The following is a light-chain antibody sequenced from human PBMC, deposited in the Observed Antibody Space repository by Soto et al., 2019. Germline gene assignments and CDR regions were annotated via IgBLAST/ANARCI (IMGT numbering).Light chain of an antibody. CDR2: GAS. CDR1: QSISSN. CDR3: QQYNNWPPYT. J-gene: IGKJ2*01. Sequence: EIVMTQSPATLSVSPGEGATLGCRASQSISSNLAWYQQKPGQAPRLPIYGASTRATGISARFSGRGSGTEFTLTITNLQSEDFAVYYCQQYNNWPPYTFGQGTK. V-gene: IGKV3-15*01.